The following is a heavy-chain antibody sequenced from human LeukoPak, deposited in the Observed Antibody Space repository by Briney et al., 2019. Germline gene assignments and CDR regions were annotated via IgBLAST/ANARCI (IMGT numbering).Heavy chain of an antibody. V-gene: IGHV1-24*01. CDR2: FDPEDGET. D-gene: IGHD4/OR15-4a*01. Sequence: GASVKVSCKVSGYTLTELSMHWVRQAPGKGPEWMGGFDPEDGETIYAQKSQGRVTMTEDTSTDTAYMELSSLRSEDTAVYYCETVGAGPFDPWGQGTLVTVSS. CDR3: ETVGAGPFDP. CDR1: GYTLTELS. J-gene: IGHJ5*02.